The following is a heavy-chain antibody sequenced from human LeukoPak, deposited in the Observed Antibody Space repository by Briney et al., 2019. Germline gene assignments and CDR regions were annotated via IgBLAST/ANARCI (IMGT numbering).Heavy chain of an antibody. Sequence: GESLKISCKGSGYTFTSYWIGWVRQMPGKGLEWMGIIYPGDSDTRYSPSFQGQVTILADKSITTAYLQWSSLKASDTAMYYCARGTDYYDSTGYPIDYWGQGTLVTVSS. J-gene: IGHJ4*02. CDR1: GYTFTSYW. CDR2: IYPGDSDT. V-gene: IGHV5-51*01. D-gene: IGHD3-22*01. CDR3: ARGTDYYDSTGYPIDY.